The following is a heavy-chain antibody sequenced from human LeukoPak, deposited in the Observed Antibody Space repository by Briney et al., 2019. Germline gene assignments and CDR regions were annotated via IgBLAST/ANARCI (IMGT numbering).Heavy chain of an antibody. V-gene: IGHV3-9*01. CDR1: GFTFDDYA. J-gene: IGHJ4*02. CDR3: ATYRQVLLPFES. Sequence: GGSLRLSCAASGFTFDDYAMHWVRHAPGKGLEWVSGISWNSGSIGYADSVRGRFTISRDNSKSTLSLQMNSLRAEDTAIYYCATYRQVLLPFESWGQGTLVTVSS. CDR2: ISWNSGSI. D-gene: IGHD2-8*02.